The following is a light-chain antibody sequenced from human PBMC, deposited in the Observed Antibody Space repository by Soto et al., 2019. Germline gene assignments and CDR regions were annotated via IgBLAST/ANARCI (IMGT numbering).Light chain of an antibody. CDR2: DVN. J-gene: IGLJ2*01. CDR3: TSCTTSTTMI. Sequence: QSALTQPASVSGSPGQSITISCTGTSSDIGAYNFVSWYQQHPGKAPKLMLYDVNIRPSGVSNRFSGSKSGNTASLTISGLQVEDEADYYCTSCTTSTTMIFGGGTKVTVL. CDR1: SSDIGAYNF. V-gene: IGLV2-14*03.